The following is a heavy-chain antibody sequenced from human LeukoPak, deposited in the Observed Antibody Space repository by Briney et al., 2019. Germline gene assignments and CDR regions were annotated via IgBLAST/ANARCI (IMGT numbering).Heavy chain of an antibody. CDR3: VRAGWELDY. D-gene: IGHD1-1*01. CDR1: GFRFNEYW. V-gene: IGHV3-7*01. CDR2: IKDDGTEE. J-gene: IGHJ4*02. Sequence: GGSLRLSCAASGFRFNEYWVSWVRQPPGEGLQWVAHIKDDGTEEYYLDSVEGRFTIARDDAKNSLYLQMNSLRVEDTALYYCVRAGWELDYWGQGTPVTVS.